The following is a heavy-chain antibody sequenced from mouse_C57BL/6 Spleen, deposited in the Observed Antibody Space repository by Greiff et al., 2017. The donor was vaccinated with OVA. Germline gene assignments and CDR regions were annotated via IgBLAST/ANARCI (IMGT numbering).Heavy chain of an antibody. D-gene: IGHD2-5*01. CDR2: ISSGSSTI. Sequence: DVQLVESGGGLVKPGGSLKLSCAASGFTFSDYGMHWVRQAPEKGLEWVAYISSGSSTIYYADTVKGRFTISRDNAKNTLFLQMTSLRSEDTAMYYCARPLYYSNPYYYAMDYWGQGTSVTVSS. J-gene: IGHJ4*01. CDR1: GFTFSDYG. V-gene: IGHV5-17*01. CDR3: ARPLYYSNPYYYAMDY.